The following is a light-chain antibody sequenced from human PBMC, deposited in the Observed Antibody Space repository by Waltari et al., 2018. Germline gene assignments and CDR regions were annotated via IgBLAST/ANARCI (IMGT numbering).Light chain of an antibody. CDR1: SGHSNYA. J-gene: IGLJ3*02. CDR2: LNSDGNH. CDR3: QTWGTGIRV. V-gene: IGLV4-69*01. Sequence: QLVLTQSPSASASLGASVKLTCTLSSGHSNYAIEWHQQQPEKGRRYLMTLNSDGNHTKGDGIPVRFSGSSSGAERYLTVSSLQSEEEADYYCQTWGTGIRVFGGGTKLTVL.